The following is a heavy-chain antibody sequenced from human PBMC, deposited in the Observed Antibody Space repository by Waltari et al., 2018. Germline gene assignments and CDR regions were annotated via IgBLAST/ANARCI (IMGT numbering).Heavy chain of an antibody. CDR2: VNQDGSEK. CDR3: VRGTATPGIDY. CDR1: GFPFGSYW. V-gene: IGHV3-7*01. J-gene: IGHJ4*02. Sequence: VQLVESGGGLVLPGGSLRLSCAVSGFPFGSYWMNWVRQIPGKGLEWVANVNQDGSEKYYVDSVKGRFTISRDDAKNSLYLQMNSLRADDTAIYYCVRGTATPGIDYWGQGTLVTVSS. D-gene: IGHD1-1*01.